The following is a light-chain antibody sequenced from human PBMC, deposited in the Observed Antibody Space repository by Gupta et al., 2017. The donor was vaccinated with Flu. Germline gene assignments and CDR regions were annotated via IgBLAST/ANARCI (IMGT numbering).Light chain of an antibody. CDR1: QSVSSTD. CDR3: QQYGSSPRT. J-gene: IGKJ2*01. V-gene: IGKV3-20*01. Sequence: DIVLTQSPGTLSLSPGERATLSCRASQSVSSTDLAWYQQKPGQAPRLLIFATSTRATGIPDRFSGSGSRTDFTLTISRLEPEDFAVYYCQQYGSSPRTFGQGTKLEI. CDR2: ATS.